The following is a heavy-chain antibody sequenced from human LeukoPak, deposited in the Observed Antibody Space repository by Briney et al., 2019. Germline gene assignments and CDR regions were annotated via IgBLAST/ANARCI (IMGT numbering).Heavy chain of an antibody. Sequence: GGSLRLSCAASGFTFSSYSMNWVRQAPGKGLEWVSYISSSSSTIYYADSVKGRFTISRDNAKNSLYLQMNSLRAEDTAVYYCARWEACSSTSSPVGNSNTQFDYWGQGTLVTVPS. V-gene: IGHV3-48*01. J-gene: IGHJ4*02. CDR3: ARWEACSSTSSPVGNSNTQFDY. D-gene: IGHD2-2*01. CDR2: ISSSSSTI. CDR1: GFTFSSYS.